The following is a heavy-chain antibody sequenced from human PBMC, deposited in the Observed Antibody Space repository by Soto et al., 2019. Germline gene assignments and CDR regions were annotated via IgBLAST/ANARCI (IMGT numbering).Heavy chain of an antibody. J-gene: IGHJ4*02. D-gene: IGHD3-9*01. CDR1: GFTFSSYW. Sequence: PGWSLRLSCASSGFTFSSYWMSWVRQAPGKGLEWVANIKQDGSEKYYVDSVKGRFTISRDNAKNSLYLQMNSLRAEDTAVYYCAGGADILTGYSPFDYWGQGTLVTVSS. CDR3: AGGADILTGYSPFDY. V-gene: IGHV3-7*03. CDR2: IKQDGSEK.